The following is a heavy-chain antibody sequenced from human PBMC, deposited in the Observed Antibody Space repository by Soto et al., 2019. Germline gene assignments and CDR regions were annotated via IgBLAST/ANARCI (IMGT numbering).Heavy chain of an antibody. CDR3: AKDSWAIFGVPAGEYYAMDV. J-gene: IGHJ6*02. CDR2: ISGSGGTT. CDR1: GFTFENYA. V-gene: IGHV3-23*01. Sequence: PGESLKISCVASGFTFENYAMSWVRQAPGKGLEWVSAISGSGGTTYYSDSVKGRFTISRDSSKNTVYLQMNDLRVEDAAEYFCAKDSWAIFGVPAGEYYAMDVWGQGTTVTVSS. D-gene: IGHD3-3*01.